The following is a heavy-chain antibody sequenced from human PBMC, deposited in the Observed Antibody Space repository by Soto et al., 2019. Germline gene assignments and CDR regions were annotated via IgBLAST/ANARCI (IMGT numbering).Heavy chain of an antibody. D-gene: IGHD3-3*01. V-gene: IGHV3-23*01. J-gene: IGHJ3*01. CDR2: ISGSADGT. Sequence: EVKLLESGGGLAQPGGSLRLSCVGSGFTFDSYAISWVRQAPGERLQWIAAISGSADGTDYAHSVRGRLTISRDNAKKTVHLQMDRLRVEDTAVYFCAKDTVGGYSFWSGYYSDGLDVWGQGTLVTVS. CDR1: GFTFDSYA. CDR3: AKDTVGGYSFWSGYYSDGLDV.